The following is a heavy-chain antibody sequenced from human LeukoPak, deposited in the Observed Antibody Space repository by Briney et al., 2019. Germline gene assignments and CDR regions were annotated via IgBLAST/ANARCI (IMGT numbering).Heavy chain of an antibody. D-gene: IGHD6-13*01. CDR3: ARELAADRGPVDY. CDR2: ISSSSRTI. CDR1: GFTFSSYN. V-gene: IGHV3-48*02. Sequence: GGTQRLSCAASGFTFSSYNMNWVRQAPGKGLEWVSYISSSSRTIYYADSVKGRFTISRDNAKNSLYLQMNRLRDEDTAVYYCARELAADRGPVDYWGQGTLVTVSS. J-gene: IGHJ4*02.